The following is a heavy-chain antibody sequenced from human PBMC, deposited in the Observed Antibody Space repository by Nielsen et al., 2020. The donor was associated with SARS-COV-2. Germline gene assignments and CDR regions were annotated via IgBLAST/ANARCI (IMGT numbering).Heavy chain of an antibody. CDR2: INPSTGST. J-gene: IGHJ6*02. CDR3: ARGKLTATVFNYYYGMDV. Sequence: ASVKVSCKASGYTFTSYYIHWVRQAPGQGLEWMAIINPSTGSTTYAQKFQGRVTMTRDTSTSTVYMELSSLRSEDTAVYYCARGKLTATVFNYYYGMDVWGQGTTVTVSS. D-gene: IGHD5-18*01. V-gene: IGHV1-46*01. CDR1: GYTFTSYY.